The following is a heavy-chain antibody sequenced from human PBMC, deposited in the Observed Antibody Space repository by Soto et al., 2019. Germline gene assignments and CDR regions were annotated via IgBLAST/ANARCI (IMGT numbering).Heavy chain of an antibody. CDR1: GGTFSSYT. J-gene: IGHJ3*02. D-gene: IGHD3-9*01. Sequence: QVQLVQSGAEVKKPGSSVKVSCKASGGTFSSYTISWVRQAPGQGLEWMGRIIPILGIANYAQKFQGRVTITADKSTSTAYMEQSSLRSEDTAVYYCARTLTGHLGAFDIWGQGTMVTVSS. CDR2: IIPILGIA. CDR3: ARTLTGHLGAFDI. V-gene: IGHV1-69*02.